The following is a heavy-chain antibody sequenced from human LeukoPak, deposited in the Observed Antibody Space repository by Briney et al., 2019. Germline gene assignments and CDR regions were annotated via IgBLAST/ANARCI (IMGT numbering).Heavy chain of an antibody. J-gene: IGHJ2*01. CDR2: ISGSGGNT. Sequence: GGSLRLSCAASGFTFSSYVMSWVRQAPGKGLEWVSAISGSGGNTYYADSVKGRFTISRDNSKNTLYLQMNSLRAEDTAVYYCAKVSLNLNWYFDLWGRGTLVTVSS. V-gene: IGHV3-23*01. D-gene: IGHD1-7*01. CDR3: AKVSLNLNWYFDL. CDR1: GFTFSSYV.